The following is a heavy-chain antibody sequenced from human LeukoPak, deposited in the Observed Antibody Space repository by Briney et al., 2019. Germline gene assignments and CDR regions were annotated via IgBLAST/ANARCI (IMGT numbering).Heavy chain of an antibody. CDR2: IYYSGST. V-gene: IGHV4-59*08. CDR3: ARKNYFALGAFDV. Sequence: SETLSLTCTVSGGSISSYYWSWIRQPPGKGLEWIGYIYYSGSTNYNPSLKSRVTISVDTSKNQFSLNLNSVTAADTAVYYCARKNYFALGAFDVWGQGTMVTVSS. CDR1: GGSISSYY. J-gene: IGHJ3*01. D-gene: IGHD2/OR15-2a*01.